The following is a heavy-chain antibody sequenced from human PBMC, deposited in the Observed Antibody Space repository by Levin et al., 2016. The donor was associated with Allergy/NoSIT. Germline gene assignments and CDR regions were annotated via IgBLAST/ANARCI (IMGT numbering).Heavy chain of an antibody. J-gene: IGHJ3*01. CDR3: ARGKDSALDV. D-gene: IGHD2-15*01. CDR1: GFTFDEYG. Sequence: GESLKISCAVSGFTFDEYGMHWVRQVTGKGLEWVSGIGTTGDGDTYYPDSVKGRFTISRDNAKNSLYLQMNSLTAGDTAVYYCARGKDSALDVWGQGTMVTVSS. CDR2: IGTTGDGDT. V-gene: IGHV3-13*01.